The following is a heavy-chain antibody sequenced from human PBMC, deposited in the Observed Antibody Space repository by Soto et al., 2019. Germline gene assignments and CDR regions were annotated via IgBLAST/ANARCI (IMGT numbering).Heavy chain of an antibody. CDR1: GFTFSSYA. J-gene: IGHJ6*02. CDR3: ARGAQGQNYDFWSGYYYYGMDV. D-gene: IGHD3-3*01. Sequence: PGGSLRLSCAASGFTFSSYAMSWVRQAPGKGLEWVSAISGSGGSTYYADSVKGRFTISRDNSKNTLYLQMNSLRAEDTAVYYCARGAQGQNYDFWSGYYYYGMDVWGQGTTVTAP. V-gene: IGHV3-23*01. CDR2: ISGSGGST.